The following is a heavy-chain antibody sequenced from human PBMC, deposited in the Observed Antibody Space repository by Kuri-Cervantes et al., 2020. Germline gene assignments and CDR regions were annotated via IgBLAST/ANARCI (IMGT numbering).Heavy chain of an antibody. D-gene: IGHD6-19*01. CDR2: INHRGST. CDR3: ARREGSAWYFDY. V-gene: IGHV4-34*01. Sequence: ESLKISCAASGFTFSSYSMNWVRQAPGKGLEWIGEINHRGSTNYSPSLKSRVTIPVDTSKNQFSVNLSSVTAADTAVYYCARREGSAWYFDYWGQGTLVTVSS. CDR1: GFTFSSYS. J-gene: IGHJ4*02.